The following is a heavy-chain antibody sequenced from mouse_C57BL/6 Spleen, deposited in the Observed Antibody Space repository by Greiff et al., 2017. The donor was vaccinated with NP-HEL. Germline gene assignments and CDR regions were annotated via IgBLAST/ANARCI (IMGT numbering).Heavy chain of an antibody. V-gene: IGHV1-80*01. J-gene: IGHJ4*01. CDR2: IYPGDGDT. Sequence: QVQLKESGAELVKPGASVKISCKASGYAFSSYGMNWVKQRPGTGLEWIGQIYPGDGDTNYNGKFKGKATLTADKSSSTAYMQRSSLTSEDSAVYFCARRTVEGYYAMDYWGQGTSVTVSS. CDR3: ARRTVEGYYAMDY. CDR1: GYAFSSYG. D-gene: IGHD1-1*01.